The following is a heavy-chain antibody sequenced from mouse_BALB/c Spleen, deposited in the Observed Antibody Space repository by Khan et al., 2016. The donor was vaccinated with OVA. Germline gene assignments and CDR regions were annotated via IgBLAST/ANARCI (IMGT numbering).Heavy chain of an antibody. CDR3: TRSFDSYYFDY. V-gene: IGHV1-5*01. CDR1: GYSFTTYW. J-gene: IGHJ2*01. Sequence: VQLQQSGTVLARPGASVKMSCKASGYSFTTYWIHWVKQRHGQGLEWIGAIYPGISDTRYNQKFKGKAKLTAVTSASTAYMALSSLTNEDSAVYSCTRSFDSYYFDYWGQGTTLTVSS. CDR2: IYPGISDT. D-gene: IGHD2-4*01.